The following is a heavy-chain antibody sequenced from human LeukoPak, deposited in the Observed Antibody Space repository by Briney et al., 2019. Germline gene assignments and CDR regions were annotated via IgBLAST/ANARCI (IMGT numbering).Heavy chain of an antibody. V-gene: IGHV3-15*01. Sequence: GGSLRLSCAASGFIFSNAWMTWVRQAPGKGLEWVGRIKRKTDGGTTDYAAPVKGRFTISRDDSKNTLYLQMNSLKTEDTAVYYCTTALSQYISGWYGNYFDYWGQGTLVTVSS. D-gene: IGHD6-19*01. CDR3: TTALSQYISGWYGNYFDY. CDR2: IKRKTDGGTT. CDR1: GFIFSNAW. J-gene: IGHJ4*02.